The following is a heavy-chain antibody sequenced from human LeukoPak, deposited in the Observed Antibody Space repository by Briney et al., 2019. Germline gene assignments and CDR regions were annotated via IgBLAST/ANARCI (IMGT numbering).Heavy chain of an antibody. CDR2: ISAYNGNT. Sequence: GASVKVSCKASGYTFTSYGISWVRQAPGQGLEWMGWISAYNGNTNYAQKLQGRVTMTTDTSTSTAYMELRSLRSDATAVYYCARLGYCSSTSCQAPVIWGQGTMVTVSS. V-gene: IGHV1-18*01. CDR1: GYTFTSYG. D-gene: IGHD2-2*01. J-gene: IGHJ3*02. CDR3: ARLGYCSSTSCQAPVI.